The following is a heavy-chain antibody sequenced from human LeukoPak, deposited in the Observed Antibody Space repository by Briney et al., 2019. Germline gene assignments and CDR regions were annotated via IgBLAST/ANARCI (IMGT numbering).Heavy chain of an antibody. Sequence: SETLSLPCTISGGSNSSYYWSWVRQSPGKGLEGIGYIFTSWWTDYNPSLKSRVTMSADTSKNQLSMELRFLTAADTAVYYCATSHDVKTAPYDLWGQGTLVTVSS. J-gene: IGHJ5*02. CDR3: ATSHDVKTAPYDL. V-gene: IGHV4-4*09. D-gene: IGHD2-21*01. CDR1: GGSNSSYY. CDR2: IFTSWWT.